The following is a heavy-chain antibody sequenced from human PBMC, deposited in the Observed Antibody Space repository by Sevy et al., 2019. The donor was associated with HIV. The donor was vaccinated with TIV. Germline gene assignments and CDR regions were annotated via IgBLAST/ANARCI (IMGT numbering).Heavy chain of an antibody. CDR3: ARGPMTTVVNYYMDV. Sequence: ASVKVSCKASGYTFTGYYMHWVRQAPGQGLEWMGWINPNSGGTNYAQKFQGGVTMTRDTSISTAYMELTRLRSDDTAVYYCARGPMTTVVNYYMDVWGKGTTVTVSS. V-gene: IGHV1-2*02. D-gene: IGHD4-17*01. J-gene: IGHJ6*03. CDR2: INPNSGGT. CDR1: GYTFTGYY.